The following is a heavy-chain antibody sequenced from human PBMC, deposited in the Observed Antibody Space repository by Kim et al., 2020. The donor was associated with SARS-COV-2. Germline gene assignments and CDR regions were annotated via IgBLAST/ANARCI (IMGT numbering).Heavy chain of an antibody. CDR2: GTA. D-gene: IGHD1-26*01. V-gene: IGHV3-49*02. Sequence: GTAEYAASVKGRFTISRDDTRGIAYLQMSSLKSEDTGVYFCSRENVGISDHWGQGTLVTVSS. CDR3: SRENVGISDH. J-gene: IGHJ4*02.